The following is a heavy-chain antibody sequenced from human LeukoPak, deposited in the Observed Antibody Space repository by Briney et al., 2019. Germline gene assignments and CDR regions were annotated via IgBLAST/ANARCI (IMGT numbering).Heavy chain of an antibody. CDR1: GFTFSSYA. D-gene: IGHD2-21*01. V-gene: IGHV3-23*01. J-gene: IGHJ3*02. Sequence: PGGSLRLSCAASGFTFSSYAMSWVRQAPGKGLEWVSAISGSGGSTYYADSVKGRFTISRDNSKNTLCLQMNSLRAEDTAVYYCAKTYCGGDCYALDAFDIWGQGTMVTVSS. CDR2: ISGSGGST. CDR3: AKTYCGGDCYALDAFDI.